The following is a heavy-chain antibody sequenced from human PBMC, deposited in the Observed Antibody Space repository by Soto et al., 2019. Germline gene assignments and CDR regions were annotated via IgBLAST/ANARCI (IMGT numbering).Heavy chain of an antibody. D-gene: IGHD6-19*01. J-gene: IGHJ4*02. V-gene: IGHV3-15*01. CDR1: GFTFSNAW. CDR3: TTGIRLAAKAAPRPPQGPAKY. Sequence: GGSLRLSCAASGFTFSNAWMSWVRQAPGKGLEWVGRIKSKTDGGTTDYAAPVKGRFTISRDDSKNTLYLQMNSLKTEDTAVYYCTTGIRLAAKAAPRPPQGPAKYWGQGTLVTVSS. CDR2: IKSKTDGGTT.